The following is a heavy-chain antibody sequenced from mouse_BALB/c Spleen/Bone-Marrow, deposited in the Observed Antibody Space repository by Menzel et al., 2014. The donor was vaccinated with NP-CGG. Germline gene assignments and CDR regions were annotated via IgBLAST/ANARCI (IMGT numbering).Heavy chain of an antibody. Sequence: VQLQQSGAELAKPVASMKMSCKASDYTFTNYWVHWVKQRPGQGLEWIGYINPSTGYTEYNQKFKDKATLTADKSSSTAYMQLSRLTSEDSAVYYCASYRFAYWGQGTLVTVSA. J-gene: IGHJ3*01. D-gene: IGHD2-10*01. CDR2: INPSTGYT. CDR1: DYTFTNYW. V-gene: IGHV1-7*01. CDR3: ASYRFAY.